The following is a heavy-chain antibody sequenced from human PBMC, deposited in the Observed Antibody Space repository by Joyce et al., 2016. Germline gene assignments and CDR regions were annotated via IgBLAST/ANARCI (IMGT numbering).Heavy chain of an antibody. Sequence: EVQLVESGGGLVKPGGSLRLSCAASGFTFRSYSMSWVRQAPGKGLEWVSSLSSSSSYIKYTDSGKGRFTISRDNAKNSLYLQMNSLRVEDTAVYYCARSSYTNGIFDYWGQGTLVTVSS. D-gene: IGHD2-8*01. CDR2: LSSSSSYI. V-gene: IGHV3-21*01. J-gene: IGHJ4*02. CDR3: ARSSYTNGIFDY. CDR1: GFTFRSYS.